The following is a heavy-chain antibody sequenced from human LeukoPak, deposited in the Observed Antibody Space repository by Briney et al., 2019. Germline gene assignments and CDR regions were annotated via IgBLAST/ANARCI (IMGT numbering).Heavy chain of an antibody. CDR1: GFTFSSYG. J-gene: IGHJ4*02. Sequence: GSSLRLSCAASGFTFSSYGIHWVRQAPGKGLEWVAVISYDGSNKYYADSVKGRFTISRDNSKNTLYLQMNSLRAEDTAVYTCAKDPTPYSSSWYFDYWGQGSLVTVSS. V-gene: IGHV3-30*18. CDR3: AKDPTPYSSSWYFDY. D-gene: IGHD6-13*01. CDR2: ISYDGSNK.